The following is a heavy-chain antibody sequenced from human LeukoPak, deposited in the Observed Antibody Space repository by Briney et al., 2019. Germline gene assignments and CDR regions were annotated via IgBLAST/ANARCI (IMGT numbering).Heavy chain of an antibody. CDR3: ARGRRAVAGTCWFDP. CDR2: INHSGST. D-gene: IGHD6-19*01. Sequence: SETLSLACAVYGGSFSGYYWSWIRQPPGKGLEWIGEINHSGSTNYNPSLKSRVTISVDTSKNQFSLKLSSVTAADAAVYYCARGRRAVAGTCWFDPWGQGTLVTVSS. CDR1: GGSFSGYY. J-gene: IGHJ5*02. V-gene: IGHV4-34*01.